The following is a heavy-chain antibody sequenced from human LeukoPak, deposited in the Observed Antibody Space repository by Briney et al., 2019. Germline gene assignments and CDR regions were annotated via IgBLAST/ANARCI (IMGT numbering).Heavy chain of an antibody. CDR3: AKVVGWGWFDP. V-gene: IGHV3-48*01. CDR2: ITSTSSTI. J-gene: IGHJ5*02. CDR1: GFTFSNYG. D-gene: IGHD7-27*01. Sequence: GGSLRLSCAASGFTFSNYGMNWVRQAPGKGLEWVSYITSTSSTIYYADSAKGRFTISRDNAKNSLYLQMNSLRAEDTAVYYCAKVVGWGWFDPWGQGTLVTVSS.